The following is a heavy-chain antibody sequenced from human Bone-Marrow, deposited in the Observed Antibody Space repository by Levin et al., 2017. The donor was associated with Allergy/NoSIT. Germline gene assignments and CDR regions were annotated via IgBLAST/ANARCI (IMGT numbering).Heavy chain of an antibody. CDR3: ARGPTEGYLDY. Sequence: LRLSCTVSGGSISSGGYYWNWIRQHPGKGLEWIGYIYYSGTTYYSPSLNSRLTISVETSKNHFSLKLNSVTAADTAVYYCARGPTEGYLDYWGQGTLVTVSS. V-gene: IGHV4-31*03. CDR1: GGSISSGGYY. J-gene: IGHJ4*02. CDR2: IYYSGTT.